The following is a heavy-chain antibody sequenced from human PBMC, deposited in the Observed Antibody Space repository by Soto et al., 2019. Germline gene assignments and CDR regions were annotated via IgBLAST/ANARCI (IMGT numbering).Heavy chain of an antibody. CDR1: GFTFINYA. V-gene: IGHV3-23*01. CDR3: AKHTLYSDSWYEDY. Sequence: PGGSLRLSCAASGFTFINYAMSWVRQAPGKGLEWVSVISGSGGSTNYADSVKGRLTISRDNSKNTVYLQMKSLRAEDTAVYYCAKHTLYSDSWYEDYWGQGTLVTVSS. J-gene: IGHJ4*02. CDR2: ISGSGGST. D-gene: IGHD6-13*01.